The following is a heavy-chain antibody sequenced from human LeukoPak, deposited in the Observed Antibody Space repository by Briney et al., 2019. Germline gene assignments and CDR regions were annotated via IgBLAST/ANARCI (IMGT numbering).Heavy chain of an antibody. CDR2: ISYDGNND. D-gene: IGHD3-22*01. CDR1: GFTFSSYA. Sequence: GGSLRLSCAASGFTFSSYAMHWVRQAPGKGLEWVAVISYDGNNDYYADSVKGRFTISRDNFKSMIYLEMNSLRPEDTAVYYCARETYYYDSSGYYPYYYDHWGQGTLVTVSS. J-gene: IGHJ4*02. V-gene: IGHV3-30-3*01. CDR3: ARETYYYDSSGYYPYYYDH.